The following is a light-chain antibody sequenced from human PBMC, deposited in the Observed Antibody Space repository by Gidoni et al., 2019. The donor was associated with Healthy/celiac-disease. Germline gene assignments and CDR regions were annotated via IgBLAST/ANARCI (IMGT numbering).Light chain of an antibody. CDR1: QSVSSY. CDR3: QQRSNWPPLT. J-gene: IGKJ4*01. V-gene: IGKV3-11*01. Sequence: EIVLTPSPATLSLSPGERATLSCRASQSVSSYLAWYQQKPGQAPRLLIYDASNRATGIPARCSGSGSGTDFTLTISSREPEDFAVYYCQQRSNWPPLTFGGGTKVEIK. CDR2: DAS.